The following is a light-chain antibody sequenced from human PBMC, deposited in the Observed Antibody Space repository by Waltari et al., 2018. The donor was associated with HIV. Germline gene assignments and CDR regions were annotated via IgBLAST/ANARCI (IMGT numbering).Light chain of an antibody. CDR3: TTYTSKDSLL. Sequence: SALTQPAYVSGSPGQSVTISCTGTSYEFDLHNFLSWYQQHPGKAPQPIILWVNSRRSGISSRFSSSKSGDTASLTISGLQSGDDADYYCTTYTSKDSLLIGSGTKLTVL. CDR1: SYEFDLHNF. V-gene: IGLV2-14*01. J-gene: IGLJ2*01. CDR2: WVN.